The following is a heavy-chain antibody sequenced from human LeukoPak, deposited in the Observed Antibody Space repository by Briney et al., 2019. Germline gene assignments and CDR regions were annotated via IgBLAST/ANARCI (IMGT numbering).Heavy chain of an antibody. CDR3: ARLGSGTYQYYFDY. V-gene: IGHV4-59*12. Sequence: PSETLSLTCTVSGGSMSSYYWSWIRQPPGKGLEWIGYVSDSGSTNSNPSLKSRVTISLDTSKNQFSLKLSAVTAADTAVYYCARLGSGTYQYYFDYWGQGTLVTVSS. CDR2: VSDSGST. CDR1: GGSMSSYY. J-gene: IGHJ4*02. D-gene: IGHD1-26*01.